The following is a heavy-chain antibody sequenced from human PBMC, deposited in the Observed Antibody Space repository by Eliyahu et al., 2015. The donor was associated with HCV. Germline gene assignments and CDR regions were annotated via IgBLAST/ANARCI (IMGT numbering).Heavy chain of an antibody. D-gene: IGHD2-8*01. CDR1: GFSLTTSGVG. Sequence: QITLKESGPALVKATQTLTLTCXFSGFSLTTSGVGVGWXRQPPGKALEWLALIYWDGDERYSPXLKSRLTITKDSSKNQVVLTLTNVDPGDTATYYCTHAITGALLYYYSNMDVWGQGTTVTVSS. CDR2: IYWDGDE. CDR3: THAITGALLYYYSNMDV. J-gene: IGHJ6*02. V-gene: IGHV2-5*02.